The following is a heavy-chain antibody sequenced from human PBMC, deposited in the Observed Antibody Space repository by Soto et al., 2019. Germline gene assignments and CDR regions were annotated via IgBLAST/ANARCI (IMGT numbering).Heavy chain of an antibody. Sequence: QVQLVQSGSEVKKPGASVKVSCKASGYNFTTSYINWVRQASGQGLEWMGWMNPNTGGTGYAPTFHGRVTMTRDTSIRTTYMELSGLRSEETAVYYCARGIMYGEYVQYDYWGQGTLVNVSS. CDR3: ARGIMYGEYVQYDY. CDR1: GYNFTTSY. V-gene: IGHV1-8*01. D-gene: IGHD4-17*01. J-gene: IGHJ4*02. CDR2: MNPNTGGT.